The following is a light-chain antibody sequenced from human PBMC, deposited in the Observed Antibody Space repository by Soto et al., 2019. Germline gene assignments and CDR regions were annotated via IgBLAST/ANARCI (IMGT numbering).Light chain of an antibody. CDR1: SSDVGGYDY. CDR2: EVS. CDR3: SSYSISTAYL. V-gene: IGLV2-14*01. Sequence: QSVLTQPGSVSGSPGQSITISCTGTSSDVGGYDYVSWYQLHPGKAPKLMVFEVSTRPSGVSYRFSGSKSGNTASLTISGLQAEDEADYFCSSYSISTAYLFGTGTKVTVL. J-gene: IGLJ1*01.